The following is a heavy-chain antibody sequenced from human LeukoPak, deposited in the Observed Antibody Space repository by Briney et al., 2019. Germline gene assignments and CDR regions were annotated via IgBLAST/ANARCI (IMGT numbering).Heavy chain of an antibody. V-gene: IGHV4-39*07. CDR3: ASWSDSSGYSDY. CDR2: IYYSGST. Sequence: SETLSLTCTVSGGSISRSGYYWGWFRQPPGKGLEWIGSIYYSGSTYYNPSLKSRVTISVDTSKNQFSLKLTSVTVADTAVYYCASWSDSSGYSDYWGQGTLVTVSS. J-gene: IGHJ4*02. CDR1: GGSISRSGYY. D-gene: IGHD3-22*01.